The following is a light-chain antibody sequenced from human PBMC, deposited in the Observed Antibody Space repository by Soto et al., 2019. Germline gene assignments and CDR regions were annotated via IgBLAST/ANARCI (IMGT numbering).Light chain of an antibody. V-gene: IGLV2-8*01. J-gene: IGLJ3*02. Sequence: QSALTQPPSASASPGQSVTISCTGTSGDVGGYNSVSWYQQHPGKAPKLMISEVTKRPSGVPDRFSGSKSGNTASLAINGLQSEDEADYYCALWDDSLHNWVFGGGTKLTVL. CDR1: SGDVGGYNS. CDR3: ALWDDSLHNWV. CDR2: EVT.